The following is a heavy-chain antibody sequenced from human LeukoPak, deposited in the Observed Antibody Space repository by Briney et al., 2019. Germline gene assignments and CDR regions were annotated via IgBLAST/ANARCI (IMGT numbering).Heavy chain of an antibody. CDR2: ISGSGGST. CDR3: AKGGTDRYYDFWSGYYVFFDY. D-gene: IGHD3-3*01. V-gene: IGHV3-23*01. CDR1: GFTFSSYA. Sequence: GVSLRLSCAASGFTFSSYAMSWVRQAPGKGLEWVSAISGSGGSTYYADSVKGRFTISRDNSKNTLYLQMNSLRAEDTAVYYCAKGGTDRYYDFWSGYYVFFDYWGQGTLVTVSS. J-gene: IGHJ4*02.